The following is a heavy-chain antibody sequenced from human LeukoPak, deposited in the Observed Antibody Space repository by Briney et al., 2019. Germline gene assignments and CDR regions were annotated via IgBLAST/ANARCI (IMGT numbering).Heavy chain of an antibody. CDR2: ISSSRSYI. CDR3: ARDPDPRTFYGGNSYNWFDP. J-gene: IGHJ5*02. D-gene: IGHD4-23*01. CDR1: GFTFSSYS. V-gene: IGHV3-21*01. Sequence: GGSLRLSCAASGFTFSSYSMNWVRQAPGKGLEWVSFISSSRSYIYYADSVKGRFTISRDNAKNSLYLQMNSLRVEDTAVYYCARDPDPRTFYGGNSYNWFDPWGQGTLVTVSS.